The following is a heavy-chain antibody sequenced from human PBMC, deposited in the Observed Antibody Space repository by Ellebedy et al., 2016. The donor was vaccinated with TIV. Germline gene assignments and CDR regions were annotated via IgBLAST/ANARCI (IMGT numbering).Heavy chain of an antibody. V-gene: IGHV1-2*02. CDR1: GYTFTGYY. Sequence: AASVKVSCKTSGYTFTGYYIHWVRQAPGQGLEWMGWIDPNSGDTNYGQKFQGRVTLTRDTSITTAYMEMSSLRSDDTAVYYCAREIDINGYCGGDCYSLAFDIWGQGTMVTVSS. CDR2: IDPNSGDT. D-gene: IGHD2-21*02. CDR3: AREIDINGYCGGDCYSLAFDI. J-gene: IGHJ3*02.